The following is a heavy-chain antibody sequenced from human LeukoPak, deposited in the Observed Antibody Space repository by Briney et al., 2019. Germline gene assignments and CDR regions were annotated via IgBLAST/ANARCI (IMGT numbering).Heavy chain of an antibody. V-gene: IGHV4-34*01. CDR3: ARPVLRFLEWSYYFDY. CDR2: INHSGST. D-gene: IGHD3-3*01. CDR1: GGSFSGYY. Sequence: PSETLSLTCAVYGGSFSGYYWSWIRQPPGKGLEWIGEINHSGSTNYNPSLKSRVTISVDTSKNQFSLKLSSVTAADTAVYYCARPVLRFLEWSYYFDYWGQGTLVTVSS. J-gene: IGHJ4*02.